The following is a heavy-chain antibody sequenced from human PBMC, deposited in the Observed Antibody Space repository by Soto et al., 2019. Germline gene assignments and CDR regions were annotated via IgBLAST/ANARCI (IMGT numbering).Heavy chain of an antibody. CDR1: GGTFSSYA. CDR3: ASGGIWFGESPFFDY. V-gene: IGHV1-69*13. D-gene: IGHD3-10*01. J-gene: IGHJ4*02. Sequence: SVKVSCKASGGTFSSYAISWVRQAPGQGLEWMGGIIPIFGTANYAQKFQGRVTITADESTSTAYMEPSSLRSEDTAVYYCASGGIWFGESPFFDYWGQGTLVTVSS. CDR2: IIPIFGTA.